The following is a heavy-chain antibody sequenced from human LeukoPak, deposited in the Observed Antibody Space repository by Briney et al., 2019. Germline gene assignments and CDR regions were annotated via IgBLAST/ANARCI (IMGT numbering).Heavy chain of an antibody. J-gene: IGHJ3*02. V-gene: IGHV3-48*01. CDR2: ISSSSSTI. CDR1: AFMFSRYS. Sequence: GGSLRLSCAASAFMFSRYSMNWVRQAPGKGLEWVSYISSSSSTISYADSAKGRFTISRDNGKNSLYLQMHRLRAEDTAVYYCVREFSSSWYIAFDIWGQGTMVTVSS. CDR3: VREFSSSWYIAFDI. D-gene: IGHD6-13*01.